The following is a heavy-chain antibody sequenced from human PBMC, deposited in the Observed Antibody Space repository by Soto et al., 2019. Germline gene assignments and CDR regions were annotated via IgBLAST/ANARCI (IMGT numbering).Heavy chain of an antibody. CDR1: GFIFSNYW. J-gene: IGHJ4*02. V-gene: IGHV3-74*01. CDR3: AKDLTWNQADY. D-gene: IGHD1-1*01. CDR2: ISNDGRIT. Sequence: GGSLRLSCEASGFIFSNYWMHWVRQTPGTGLVWVSRISNDGRITNYADSVKGRFTISRDNAKNTLYLQMNSLRAEDTAVYYCAKDLTWNQADYWGQGALVTVSS.